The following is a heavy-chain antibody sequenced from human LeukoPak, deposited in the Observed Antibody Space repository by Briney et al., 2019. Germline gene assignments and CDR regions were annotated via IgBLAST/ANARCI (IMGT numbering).Heavy chain of an antibody. V-gene: IGHV4-4*02. J-gene: IGHJ6*02. CDR1: GGSISSSNW. CDR2: IYHSGST. CDR3: ARDRPEMAIGYGMDV. Sequence: SETLSLTCAVSGGSISSSNWWSWVRQPPGKGLEWIGEIYHSGSTNYNPSLKSRVTISVDKSKNQFSLKLSSVTAADTDVYYCARDRPEMAIGYGMDVWGQGTTVTVSS. D-gene: IGHD5-24*01.